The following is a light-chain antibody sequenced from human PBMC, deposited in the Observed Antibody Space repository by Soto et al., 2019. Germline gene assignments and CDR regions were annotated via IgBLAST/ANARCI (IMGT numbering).Light chain of an antibody. Sequence: DIQMTQSPSSLSASVGDRVTITCRASQGISNYLAWYQQIPGKVPKLLISAASTLQSGVPPRFSGSGSGTDFALTMTSLQPEDVATYYCQKDTNVPAFGGGTKVEIK. CDR2: AAS. V-gene: IGKV1-27*01. CDR1: QGISNY. CDR3: QKDTNVPA. J-gene: IGKJ4*01.